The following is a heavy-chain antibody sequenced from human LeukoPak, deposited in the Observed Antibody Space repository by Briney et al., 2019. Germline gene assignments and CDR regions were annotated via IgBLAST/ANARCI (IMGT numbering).Heavy chain of an antibody. J-gene: IGHJ5*01. CDR2: ISYDGSNK. CDR3: AKTTTMVIDWFDS. D-gene: IGHD4-23*01. CDR1: GFTFSSYG. V-gene: IGHV3-30*18. Sequence: GGSLRLSCAASGFTFSSYGMHWVRQAPGKGLEWVAIISYDGSNKYYADSVKGRFTISRDNSKNTLYLQMNSLRAEDTAVYYCAKTTTMVIDWFDSWGQGTLVTVSS.